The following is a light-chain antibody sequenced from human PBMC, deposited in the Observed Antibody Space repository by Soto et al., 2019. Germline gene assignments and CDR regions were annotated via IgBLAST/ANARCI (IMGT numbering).Light chain of an antibody. Sequence: IVMTQSPATLSVSPGERATLYCRASQSVSSNLAWYQQKPGQAPRLLIYGASTRATGIPARFSGSGSGTEFTLTIRSLQSEDFAVYYCQDYGTSWTFGQGTKVDIK. CDR2: GAS. V-gene: IGKV3-15*01. J-gene: IGKJ1*01. CDR3: QDYGTSWT. CDR1: QSVSSN.